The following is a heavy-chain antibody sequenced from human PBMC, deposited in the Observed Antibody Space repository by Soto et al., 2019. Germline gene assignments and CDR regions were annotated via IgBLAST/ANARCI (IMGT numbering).Heavy chain of an antibody. CDR1: GDSVTSGGYS. CDR3: ARDGCSDTACPGLWVDP. J-gene: IGHJ5*02. D-gene: IGHD2-2*02. V-gene: IGHV4-31*03. CDR2: VHSSGTT. Sequence: QVRLQEPGPGLVKPSQTLSLFCSVSGDSVTSGGYSWNWIRHHPVKGLGWIGNVHSSGTTHYRPTLESRVVLSVVVSKYRFSLNLRSVTAADRGVYVCARDGCSDTACPGLWVDPWGQGTAVSVSS.